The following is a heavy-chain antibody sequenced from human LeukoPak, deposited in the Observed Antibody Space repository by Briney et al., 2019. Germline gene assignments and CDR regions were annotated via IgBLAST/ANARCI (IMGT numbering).Heavy chain of an antibody. D-gene: IGHD5-24*01. J-gene: IGHJ4*02. Sequence: ASVKVSCKSSGYTFTGYYMHWVRQAPGQGLEWMGWINPNSGGTNYAEKFQGRVTMTRDTSISTAYMELSRLRSDDTAVYYCARDSRDGYNYVDYWGQGTLVTVSS. V-gene: IGHV1-2*02. CDR3: ARDSRDGYNYVDY. CDR2: INPNSGGT. CDR1: GYTFTGYY.